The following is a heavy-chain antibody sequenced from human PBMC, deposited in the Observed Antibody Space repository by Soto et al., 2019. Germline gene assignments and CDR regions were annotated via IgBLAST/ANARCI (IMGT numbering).Heavy chain of an antibody. CDR1: GYTFTSYD. Sequence: QVQLVQSGAEVKKPGASVKVSCKASGYTFTSYDINWVRQAAGQGLEWIGWMNPNSGKAVYAQKFQGRVTMARNTSIRTAYMELSSLRSDDTAVYFCARGLVVVSATYWYFDLWGRGTLVTVSS. V-gene: IGHV1-8*01. CDR2: MNPNSGKA. J-gene: IGHJ2*01. CDR3: ARGLVVVSATYWYFDL. D-gene: IGHD2-15*01.